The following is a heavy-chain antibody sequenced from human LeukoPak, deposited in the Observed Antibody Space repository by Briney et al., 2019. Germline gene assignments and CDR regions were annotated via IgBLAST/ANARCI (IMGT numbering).Heavy chain of an antibody. J-gene: IGHJ5*02. CDR1: GYTFTNYD. V-gene: IGHV1-8*01. CDR3: ARHQDIVVVVAALRQREMGGFDP. D-gene: IGHD2-15*01. Sequence: GASVKVSCKAFGYTFTNYDINCVRQATGQGPEWMGWMNPKSGNTGYAQKFQGRVTMTRNTSISTAYMELSSLRSDDTAVYYCARHQDIVVVVAALRQREMGGFDPWGQGTLVTVSS. CDR2: MNPKSGNT.